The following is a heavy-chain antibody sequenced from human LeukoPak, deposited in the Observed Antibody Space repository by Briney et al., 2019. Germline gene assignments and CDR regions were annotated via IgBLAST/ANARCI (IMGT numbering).Heavy chain of an antibody. V-gene: IGHV3-9*01. CDR1: GFTFSTYW. J-gene: IGHJ4*02. D-gene: IGHD4-17*01. CDR2: ISWNSGSI. Sequence: GGSLRLSCAASGFTFSTYWMSWVRQAPGKGLEWVSGISWNSGSIGYADSVKGRFTISRDNAKNSLYLQMNSLRAEDTALYYCAKGLMTTVTSNDFDYWGQGTLVTVSS. CDR3: AKGLMTTVTSNDFDY.